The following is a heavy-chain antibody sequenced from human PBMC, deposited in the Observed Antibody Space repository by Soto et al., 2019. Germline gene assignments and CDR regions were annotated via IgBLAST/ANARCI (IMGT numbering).Heavy chain of an antibody. V-gene: IGHV4-34*01. CDR1: GGSFSGYF. D-gene: IGHD3-16*02. CDR2: INHSGST. J-gene: IGHJ4*02. Sequence: QVQLQQWGAGLLKPSETLSLTCAVYGGSFSGYFWSWIRQPPGKGLEWIGEINHSGSTNYIPSLKSRVTISVDTSKNQFSLKLSSVTAADTAVYYCAIGRLHLGELSFNYLDFWGQGTLVTVSS. CDR3: AIGRLHLGELSFNYLDF.